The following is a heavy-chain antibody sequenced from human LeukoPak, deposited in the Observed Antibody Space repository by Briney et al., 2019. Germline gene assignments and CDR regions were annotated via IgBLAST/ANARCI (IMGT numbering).Heavy chain of an antibody. Sequence: SETLSLTCTVSGGSISSSLYHWGWIRQSPGKNLEWLGSIYYTGTTHYNPSLKSRVTISVDTSKNQFSLKLSSVTAADTAMYYCASLYGSGFSFDYWGQGTLVTVSS. D-gene: IGHD3-10*01. J-gene: IGHJ4*02. CDR2: IYYTGTT. V-gene: IGHV4-39*07. CDR1: GGSISSSLYH. CDR3: ASLYGSGFSFDY.